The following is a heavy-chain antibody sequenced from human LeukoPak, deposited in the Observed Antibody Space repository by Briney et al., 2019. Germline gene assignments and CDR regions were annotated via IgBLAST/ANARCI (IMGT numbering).Heavy chain of an antibody. J-gene: IGHJ1*01. CDR3: ASLADSITIFGVASPAEYFQH. D-gene: IGHD3-3*01. CDR2: IIPIFGTA. Sequence: SVKVSCKASGATFSSYAISWVRQAPGQGLEWMGGIIPIFGTANYAQKFQGRVTITTDESTSTAYMELSSLRSEDTAVYYCASLADSITIFGVASPAEYFQHWGQGTLVTVSS. CDR1: GATFSSYA. V-gene: IGHV1-69*05.